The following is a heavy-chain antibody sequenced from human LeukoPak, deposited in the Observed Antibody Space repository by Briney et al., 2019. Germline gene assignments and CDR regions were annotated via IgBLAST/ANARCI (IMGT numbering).Heavy chain of an antibody. V-gene: IGHV3-74*01. Sequence: PRGALRLSRAASGFTFSSFWMHWVRQDPGKRLGWVSRIISEGSSSSFADSVKGRFTISRDNAKKTRYLQMNSLRAQDKALYLRAMDGGDDAFDICGEGTIVTVSS. J-gene: IGHJ3*02. CDR1: GFTFSSFW. CDR2: IISEGSSS. CDR3: AMDGGDDAFDI. D-gene: IGHD3-16*01.